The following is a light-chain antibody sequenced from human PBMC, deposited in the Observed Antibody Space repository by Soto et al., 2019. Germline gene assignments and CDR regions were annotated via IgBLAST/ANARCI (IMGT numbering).Light chain of an antibody. V-gene: IGKV1-5*01. CDR1: QSISSW. CDR3: QQYNNYPLT. CDR2: DAS. Sequence: DIQMTQSPSTLSASVGDRVTITCRASQSISSWLAWYQQKPGRAPKLLIYDASSLESGVPSSFSGSGSGTEFTLTINSLQPDDFATYYYQQYNNYPLTFGGGTKVEIK. J-gene: IGKJ4*01.